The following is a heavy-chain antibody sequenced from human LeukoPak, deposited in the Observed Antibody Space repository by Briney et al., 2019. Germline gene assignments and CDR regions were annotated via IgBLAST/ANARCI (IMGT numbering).Heavy chain of an antibody. CDR3: ARSNGLLWFGEFDY. J-gene: IGHJ4*02. V-gene: IGHV1-18*04. Sequence: ASVTVSCKASGYTFTSYGISWVRQAPGQGLEWMGWISAYNGNTNYAQKLQGRVTMTTDTSTSTAYMELRSLRSDDTAVYYCARSNGLLWFGEFDYWGQGTLVTVSS. D-gene: IGHD3-10*01. CDR2: ISAYNGNT. CDR1: GYTFTSYG.